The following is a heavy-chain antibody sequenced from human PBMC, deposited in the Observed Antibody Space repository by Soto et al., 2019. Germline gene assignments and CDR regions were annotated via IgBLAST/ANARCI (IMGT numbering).Heavy chain of an antibody. V-gene: IGHV3-23*01. J-gene: IGHJ4*02. CDR2: ISGSGGST. Sequence: TGGSLGTSRAAPGFTICRYANSWFHKAPGKGLEWVSAISGSGGSTYYADSVKGRFTISRDNPKNTLYLQMNSLRAEDTAVYYCAKDSALLRYSDYWGQGTLVTVPQ. CDR1: GFTICRYA. CDR3: AKDSALLRYSDY. D-gene: IGHD3-9*01.